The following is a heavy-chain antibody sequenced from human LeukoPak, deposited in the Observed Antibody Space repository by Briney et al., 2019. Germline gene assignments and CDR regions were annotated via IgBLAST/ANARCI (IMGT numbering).Heavy chain of an antibody. CDR3: ARLSPYLGSGSSAFPDDF. D-gene: IGHD3-10*01. Sequence: SETLSLTCTVSGGPISSSRYYWGWIRQPPGRGLEWIGSINYSGSTYYNPSLKSRVTISVDTSKNQFSLKPSSVTAADTAVYYCARLSPYLGSGSSAFPDDFWGQGTLVTVSS. CDR2: INYSGST. CDR1: GGPISSSRYY. J-gene: IGHJ4*02. V-gene: IGHV4-39*01.